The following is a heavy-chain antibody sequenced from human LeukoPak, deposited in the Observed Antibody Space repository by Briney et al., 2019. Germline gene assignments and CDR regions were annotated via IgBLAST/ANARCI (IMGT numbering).Heavy chain of an antibody. Sequence: GGSLRLSCVVSGFTFSNFWMSWVRQAPGKGLEWVSGISGSAGTTHYADSVKGRFTISRDNFKSTLYLQMNSLRAEDTAVYFCARDATVSIRFVWDSWGQGTLVTVSS. CDR3: ARDATVSIRFVWDS. J-gene: IGHJ4*02. CDR2: ISGSAGTT. CDR1: GFTFSNFW. V-gene: IGHV3-23*01. D-gene: IGHD2-21*01.